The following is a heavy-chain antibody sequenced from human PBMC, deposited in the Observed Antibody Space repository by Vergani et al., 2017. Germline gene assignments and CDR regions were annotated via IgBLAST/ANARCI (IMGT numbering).Heavy chain of an antibody. Sequence: EVQLLESGGGLVQPGGSLRLSCAASGFTFSSYAMSWVRPAPGKGLEWVSAICGSGGRTYYADSVKGRFTISRDNSKNSLYLQMNSLRAEDTAVYYCAKADWSYVADFDYWGQGTLVTVSS. D-gene: IGHD1-7*01. CDR2: ICGSGGRT. CDR1: GFTFSSYA. CDR3: AKADWSYVADFDY. V-gene: IGHV3-23*01. J-gene: IGHJ4*02.